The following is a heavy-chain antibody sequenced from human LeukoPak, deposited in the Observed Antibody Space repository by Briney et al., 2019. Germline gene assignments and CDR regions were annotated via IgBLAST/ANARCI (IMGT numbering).Heavy chain of an antibody. Sequence: GGSLRLSCAASGFTFSDYYMSWIRQAPGKGLEWVSYISSSGSTIYYADSVKGRFTISRDNAKNSLYLQMNSLRAEDTAVYSCARDPITMIVVEDAFDIWGQGTMVTVSS. CDR2: ISSSGSTI. CDR3: ARDPITMIVVEDAFDI. D-gene: IGHD3-22*01. V-gene: IGHV3-11*04. J-gene: IGHJ3*02. CDR1: GFTFSDYY.